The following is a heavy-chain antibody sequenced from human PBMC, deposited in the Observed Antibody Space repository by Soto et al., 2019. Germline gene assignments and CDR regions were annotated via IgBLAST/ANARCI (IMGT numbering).Heavy chain of an antibody. V-gene: IGHV1-8*01. J-gene: IGHJ4*02. D-gene: IGHD3-22*01. Sequence: ASVKVSCKASGYTFTSYDINWVRQATGQGLEWMGWMNPNSGNTGYAQKFQGRVTITRDTSASTAYMELSSLRSEDTAVYYCAREGQYYDSSAYCYLFDYWGQGTLVTVSS. CDR1: GYTFTSYD. CDR3: AREGQYYDSSAYCYLFDY. CDR2: MNPNSGNT.